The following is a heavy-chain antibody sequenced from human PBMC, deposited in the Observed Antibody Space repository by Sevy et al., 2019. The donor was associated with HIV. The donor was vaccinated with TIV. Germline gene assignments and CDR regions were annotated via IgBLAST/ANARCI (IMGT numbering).Heavy chain of an antibody. D-gene: IGHD6-13*01. CDR3: ASRREAGPFPFDY. V-gene: IGHV3-74*01. Sequence: GGSLRLSCAASGFTFSNYWMHWVRQAPGKGLVWVSRINTDGSVTSYADSVTGRSNAASVKGRFTISRDNAKNTPYLQMNSLRVEDTAVYYCASRREAGPFPFDYWGQGTLVTVSS. CDR1: GFTFSNYW. J-gene: IGHJ4*02. CDR2: INTDGSVT.